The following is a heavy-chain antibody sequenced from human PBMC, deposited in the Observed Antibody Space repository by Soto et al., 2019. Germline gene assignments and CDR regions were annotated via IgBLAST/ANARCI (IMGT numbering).Heavy chain of an antibody. CDR3: ASGRSWENWFDP. CDR2: TYYRSKWYN. D-gene: IGHD6-13*01. Sequence: SQTLSLTCVVSGDSVSSNSAAWNWIRQSPSRGLEWLGRTYYRSKWYNDYAVSVKSRITINPDTSKNQFSLQLNSVTPEDTAVYYCASGRSWENWFDPWGQGTLVTVSS. V-gene: IGHV6-1*01. CDR1: GDSVSSNSAA. J-gene: IGHJ5*02.